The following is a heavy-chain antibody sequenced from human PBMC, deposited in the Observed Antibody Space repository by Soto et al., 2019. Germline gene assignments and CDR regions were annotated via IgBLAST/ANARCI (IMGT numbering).Heavy chain of an antibody. CDR3: ARDSSSGWWSSSVYYGMDV. Sequence: SMRLWCAASGLSFSSYAMHGVRQAEVKWLEWVAVISYDGSNKYYADSVKCRFPTSRDNSKNTLYLQMNSLRAEDTAVYYCARDSSSGWWSSSVYYGMDVWGQGSTVTVPS. J-gene: IGHJ6*02. V-gene: IGHV3-30-3*01. CDR1: GLSFSSYA. D-gene: IGHD6-19*01. CDR2: ISYDGSNK.